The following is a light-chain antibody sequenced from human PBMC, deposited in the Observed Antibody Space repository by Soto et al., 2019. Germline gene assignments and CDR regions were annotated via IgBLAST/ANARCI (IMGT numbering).Light chain of an antibody. CDR1: SSDVGSYNL. CDR3: CSYAGSSCYV. CDR2: EGS. V-gene: IGLV2-23*01. Sequence: QSVLTQPASVSGSPGQSITISCTGTSSDVGSYNLVSWYQQHPGKAPKLMIYEGSKRPSGVSNRFSGSKSGNTASLTISGLQVEDEADYYCCSYAGSSCYVFGTGTKVTVL. J-gene: IGLJ1*01.